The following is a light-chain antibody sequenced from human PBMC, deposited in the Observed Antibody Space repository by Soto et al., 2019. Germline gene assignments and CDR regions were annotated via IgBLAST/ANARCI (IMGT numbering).Light chain of an antibody. CDR1: QSVSTK. J-gene: IGKJ5*01. CDR2: GAS. V-gene: IGKV3D-15*01. Sequence: ETVMTQSPATLSVSPGERATLSCRASQSVSTKLAWYQQKPGQAPRLLIYGASTRATGIPARFSGSGTGTEFTLTVSSLQSEDFAVYYCQQYDDWPPITFGQGTRLEIK. CDR3: QQYDDWPPIT.